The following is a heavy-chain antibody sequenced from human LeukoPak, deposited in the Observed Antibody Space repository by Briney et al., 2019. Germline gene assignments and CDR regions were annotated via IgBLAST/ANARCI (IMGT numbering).Heavy chain of an antibody. V-gene: IGHV3-11*01. CDR2: ITGSGSTI. D-gene: IGHD5-18*01. Sequence: GGSLRLSCAASGFTFSDYYMTWIRQAPGKGLEWVSYITGSGSTISYADSVKGRFTISRDNSKNTLYLQMNSLRAEDTAVYYCAKPFGKSPFAAMVSPFDYWGQGTLVTVSS. J-gene: IGHJ4*02. CDR3: AKPFGKSPFAAMVSPFDY. CDR1: GFTFSDYY.